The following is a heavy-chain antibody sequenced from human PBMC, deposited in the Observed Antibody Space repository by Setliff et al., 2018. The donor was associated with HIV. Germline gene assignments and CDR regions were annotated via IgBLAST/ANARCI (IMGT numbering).Heavy chain of an antibody. V-gene: IGHV3-30-3*01. CDR2: ISYDGSNK. D-gene: IGHD6-13*01. CDR3: ARVSLQPALRFIAAAVYDALDI. CDR1: GFTLRSYA. J-gene: IGHJ3*02. Sequence: HPGGSLRLSCAASGFTLRSYAMHWVRQAPGKGLEWVAIISYDGSNKYYADSVKGRFTISRDNSKNTLYLQLNSLRPEDTAVYYCARVSLQPALRFIAAAVYDALDIWGQGTVVTVSS.